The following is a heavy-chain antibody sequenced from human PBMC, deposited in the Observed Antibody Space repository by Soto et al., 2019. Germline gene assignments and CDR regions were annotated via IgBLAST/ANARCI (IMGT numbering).Heavy chain of an antibody. J-gene: IGHJ4*02. D-gene: IGHD1-7*01. CDR2: IYRTGST. CDR1: GGSFTSNNW. CDR3: ASRDQGTSVDY. V-gene: IGHV4-4*02. Sequence: QVQLQESGPGLVKPSGTLSLTCAVSGGSFTSNNWWTWVRQPPGQGREWIGEIYRTGSTNYNPSRTSRVNISHDQSENQFSLKVTYLPAADTPVYYCASRDQGTSVDYCGERHLFTVSS.